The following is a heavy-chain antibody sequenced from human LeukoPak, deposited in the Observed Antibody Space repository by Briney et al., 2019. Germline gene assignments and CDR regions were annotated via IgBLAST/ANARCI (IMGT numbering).Heavy chain of an antibody. CDR3: ASGGHLDY. Sequence: PGGSLRLSCAASGFTFNDAWMNWVRQAPGKGLEWVGRIKRKTDGGTTDYAAPVKGRFTISRDDSKNTLYLQMNSLKTEDTAVYYCASGGHLDYWGQGALVTVAS. V-gene: IGHV3-15*07. CDR2: IKRKTDGGTT. J-gene: IGHJ4*02. D-gene: IGHD1-26*01. CDR1: GFTFNDAW.